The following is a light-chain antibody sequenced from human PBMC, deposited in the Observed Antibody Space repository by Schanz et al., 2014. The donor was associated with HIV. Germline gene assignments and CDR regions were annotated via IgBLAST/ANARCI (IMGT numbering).Light chain of an antibody. CDR1: SGHSTYA. CDR2: LNSDGSH. V-gene: IGLV4-69*01. CDR3: QNWDTGIRV. J-gene: IGLJ3*02. Sequence: QSVLTQSPSASASLGASVKLTCTLSSGHSTYAIAWHQQQPETGPRFLMKLNSDGSHNKGDGIPDRFSGTSSGAERYLTIASRQSEDEADYDCQNWDTGIRVFGGGTKLTVL.